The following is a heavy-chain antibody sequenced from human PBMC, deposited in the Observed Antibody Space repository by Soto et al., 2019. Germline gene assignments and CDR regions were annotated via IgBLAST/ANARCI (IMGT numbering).Heavy chain of an antibody. CDR2: ISSSSSYI. CDR3: ARGNDYYDSSGYYYGGY. J-gene: IGHJ4*02. V-gene: IGHV3-21*01. Sequence: GGSLRLSCAASGFTFSSYSMNWVRQAPGKGLEWVSSISSSSSYIYYADSVKGRFTISRDNAKNSMYLQMNSLRAEDTAVYYCARGNDYYDSSGYYYGGYWGQGTLVTVSS. D-gene: IGHD3-22*01. CDR1: GFTFSSYS.